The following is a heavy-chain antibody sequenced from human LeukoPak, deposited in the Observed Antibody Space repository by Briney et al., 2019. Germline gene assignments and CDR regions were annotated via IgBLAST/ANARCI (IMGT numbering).Heavy chain of an antibody. D-gene: IGHD4-11*01. CDR2: IYYSGST. J-gene: IGHJ6*03. CDR3: ARVNYPHYYYYMDV. Sequence: SETLSLTCTVSGGSISSSSYYWGWIRKPPGKGLEWIGSIYYSGSTYYNPSLKSRVTISVDTSKNQFSLKLSSVTAADTAVYYCARVNYPHYYYYMDVWGKGTTVTVSS. V-gene: IGHV4-39*07. CDR1: GGSISSSSYY.